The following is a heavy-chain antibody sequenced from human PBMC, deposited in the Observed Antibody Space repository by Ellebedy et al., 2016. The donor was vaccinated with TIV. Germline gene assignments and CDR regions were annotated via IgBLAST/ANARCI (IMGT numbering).Heavy chain of an antibody. Sequence: SETLSLTXTVSGGSISSSSYYWGWIRQPPGKGLEWIGSIYYSGSTYYNPSLKSRVTISVDTSKNQFSLKLSSVTAADTAVYYCASPHFYAEDAFDIWGQGTMVTVSS. CDR2: IYYSGST. D-gene: IGHD2/OR15-2a*01. V-gene: IGHV4-39*01. J-gene: IGHJ3*02. CDR3: ASPHFYAEDAFDI. CDR1: GGSISSSSYY.